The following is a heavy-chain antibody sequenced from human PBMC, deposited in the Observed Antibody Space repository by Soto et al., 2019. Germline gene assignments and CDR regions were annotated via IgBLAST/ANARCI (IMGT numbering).Heavy chain of an antibody. CDR2: IYYSGST. CDR3: ARSVGITFGGVIVVYYYYGMDV. CDR1: GGSISSGGYY. V-gene: IGHV4-31*03. D-gene: IGHD3-16*02. J-gene: IGHJ6*02. Sequence: PSETLSLTCTVSGGSISSGGYYWSWIRQHPGKGLEWIGYIYYSGSTYYNPSLKSRVTISVDTSKNQFSLKLSSVTAADTAVYYCARSVGITFGGVIVVYYYYGMDVWGQGTTVTVSS.